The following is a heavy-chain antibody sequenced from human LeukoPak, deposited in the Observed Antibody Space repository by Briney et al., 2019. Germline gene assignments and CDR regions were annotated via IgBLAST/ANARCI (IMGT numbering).Heavy chain of an antibody. CDR2: IYYSGST. Sequence: SYXWSXIRQPPGKGLEWIGYIYYSGSTNYNPSLKSRVTISVDTSKNQFSLKLSSVTAADTAVYYCARDKDTSSCLDYWGQGTLVTVSS. D-gene: IGHD6-13*01. CDR3: ARDKDTSSCLDY. J-gene: IGHJ4*02. CDR1: SYX. V-gene: IGHV4-59*01.